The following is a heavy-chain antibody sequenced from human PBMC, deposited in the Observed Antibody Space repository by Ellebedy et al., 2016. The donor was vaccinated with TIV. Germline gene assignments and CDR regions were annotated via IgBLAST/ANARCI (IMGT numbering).Heavy chain of an antibody. CDR2: FDPEDGET. Sequence: ASVKVSCKASGYTFTGYYIHWVRQAPGKGLEWMGGFDPEDGETIYAQKFQGRVTMTEDTSTDTAYMELSSLRSEDTAVYYCATRRVGAIYYYYYGMDVWGQGTTVTVSS. D-gene: IGHD1-26*01. J-gene: IGHJ6*02. CDR3: ATRRVGAIYYYYYGMDV. V-gene: IGHV1-24*01. CDR1: GYTFTGYY.